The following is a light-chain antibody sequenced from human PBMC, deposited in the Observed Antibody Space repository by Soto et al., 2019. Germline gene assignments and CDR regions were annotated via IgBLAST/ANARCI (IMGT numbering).Light chain of an antibody. Sequence: EIDLTQSPGTLSLSPGERATLSCRASQSVSSSYLAWYQQKPGQAPRLLIYGASSRAAGVPDSFSGSGSATDFTLTISRLEPEDFAVYFCQQYDYLITFGQGTRREIK. CDR3: QQYDYLIT. V-gene: IGKV3-20*01. CDR1: QSVSSSY. J-gene: IGKJ5*01. CDR2: GAS.